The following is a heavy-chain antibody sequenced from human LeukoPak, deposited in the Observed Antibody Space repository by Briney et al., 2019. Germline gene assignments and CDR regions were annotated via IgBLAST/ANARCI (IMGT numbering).Heavy chain of an antibody. CDR2: ISGSGDST. CDR3: AKFPSTVPTNYFDY. Sequence: GGSLRLSCAASGFTFSNYAMSWVRQAPGKGLEWVSAISGSGDSTFYADSVKGRITISRDNSKNTLYLQMNSLRAEDTAIYYCAKFPSTVPTNYFDYWGQGTLVTVSS. CDR1: GFTFSNYA. D-gene: IGHD2-2*01. J-gene: IGHJ4*02. V-gene: IGHV3-23*01.